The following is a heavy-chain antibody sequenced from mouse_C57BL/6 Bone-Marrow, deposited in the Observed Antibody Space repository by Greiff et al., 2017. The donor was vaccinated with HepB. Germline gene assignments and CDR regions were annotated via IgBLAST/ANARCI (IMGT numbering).Heavy chain of an antibody. CDR1: GFNIKDYY. J-gene: IGHJ1*03. D-gene: IGHD1-1*01. CDR2: IDPEDGET. CDR3: ARVGYRTTVVAHWYFDV. Sequence: EVKLMESGAELVKPGASVKLSCTASGFNIKDYYMHWVKQRTEQGLEWIGRIDPEDGETKYAPKFQGKATITADTSSNTAYLQLSSLTSEDTAVYYCARVGYRTTVVAHWYFDVWGTGTTVTVSS. V-gene: IGHV14-2*01.